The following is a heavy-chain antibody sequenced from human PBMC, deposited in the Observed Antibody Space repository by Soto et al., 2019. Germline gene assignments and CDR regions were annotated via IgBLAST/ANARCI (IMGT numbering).Heavy chain of an antibody. Sequence: QVQLVQSGAEVKKPGSSVKVSCKASGGTFNSYVFNWVRQAPGQGLEWKGGIISIFGTPNYGQKFQGRVTITADESTSTGSMELSSLTSEDTAIYYCARDLGSGYDPGDYWGQGTLVTVSS. J-gene: IGHJ4*02. CDR2: IISIFGTP. CDR3: ARDLGSGYDPGDY. CDR1: GGTFNSYV. V-gene: IGHV1-69*12. D-gene: IGHD5-12*01.